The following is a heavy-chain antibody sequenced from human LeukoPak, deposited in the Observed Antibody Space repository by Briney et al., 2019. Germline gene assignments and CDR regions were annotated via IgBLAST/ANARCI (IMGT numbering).Heavy chain of an antibody. D-gene: IGHD3-10*01. CDR1: GGSFSGYY. J-gene: IGHJ3*02. CDR3: ARGARAIALVREVRPPLFNI. Sequence: SETLSLTCAVYGGSFSGYYWSWIRQPPGKGLEWIGEINHSGSTNYNPSLKSRVTISVDTSKNQFSLKLSSVTAADTAVYYCARGARAIALVREVRPPLFNIWAQGKMVTVSS. V-gene: IGHV4-34*01. CDR2: INHSGST.